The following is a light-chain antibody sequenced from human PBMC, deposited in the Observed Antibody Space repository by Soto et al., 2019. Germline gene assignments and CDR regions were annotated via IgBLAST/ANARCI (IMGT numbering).Light chain of an antibody. Sequence: QAVVTQPPSASASLGASVTLTCTLSSGYSNYKVDWYQQRPGKGPRFVMRVGTGGIVGSKGDGIPDRFSVLGLGLNRYLTIKNIQEEDESDYHCGADHGSGSNFVVFGGGTKLTVL. J-gene: IGLJ2*01. CDR1: SGYSNYK. CDR2: VGTGGIVG. CDR3: GADHGSGSNFVV. V-gene: IGLV9-49*01.